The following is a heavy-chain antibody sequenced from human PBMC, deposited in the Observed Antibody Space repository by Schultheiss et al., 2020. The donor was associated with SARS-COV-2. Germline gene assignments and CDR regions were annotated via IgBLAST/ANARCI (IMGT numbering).Heavy chain of an antibody. CDR2: IWYDGSNK. CDR1: GFTFISYG. CDR3: ARRLGFWSGPGDY. J-gene: IGHJ4*02. D-gene: IGHD3-3*01. Sequence: GGSLRLSCAASGFTFISYGMHWVRQAPGKGLEWVAVIWYDGSNKYYADSVKGRFTISRDNSKNSLYLQMNSLRAEDTAVYYCARRLGFWSGPGDYWGQGTLVTVSS. V-gene: IGHV3-33*01.